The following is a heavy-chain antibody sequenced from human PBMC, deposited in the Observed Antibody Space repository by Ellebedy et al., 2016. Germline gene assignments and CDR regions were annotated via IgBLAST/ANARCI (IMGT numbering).Heavy chain of an antibody. CDR3: ARRSGEGLDY. CDR2: IDPSESYI. J-gene: IGHJ4*02. CDR1: GYSFSSYW. V-gene: IGHV5-10-1*01. Sequence: KVSXKGSGYSFSSYWIVWVRQMPGKGLEWMGKIDPSESYIKYSPAFQGHVTISADKFIRTAYLQWTSLEASDSAMYYCARRSGEGLDYWGQGTLVTVSS.